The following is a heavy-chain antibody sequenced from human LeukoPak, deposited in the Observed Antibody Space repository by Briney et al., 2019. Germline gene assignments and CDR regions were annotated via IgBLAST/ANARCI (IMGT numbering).Heavy chain of an antibody. D-gene: IGHD3-3*01. Sequence: GGSLRLSCAASGFTLSDFAMSWVRQSPVKGLEWVSSLSDTGDRTYYTDSVRGRFTVSRDKSNNTLYLQMNSLRADDTAVYFCVKSRDLWIGHLSFDSWGQGALVTVSS. V-gene: IGHV3-23*01. CDR1: GFTLSDFA. J-gene: IGHJ4*02. CDR3: VKSRDLWIGHLSFDS. CDR2: LSDTGDRT.